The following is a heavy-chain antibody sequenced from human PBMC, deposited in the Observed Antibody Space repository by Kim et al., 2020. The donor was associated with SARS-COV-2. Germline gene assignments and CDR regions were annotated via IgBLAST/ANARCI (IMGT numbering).Heavy chain of an antibody. CDR2: INHSGST. CDR3: ARGPPRGSGIYVWFDP. J-gene: IGHJ5*02. Sequence: SETLSLTCAVYGGSFSGYYWSWIRQPPGKGLEWIGEINHSGSTNYNPSLKSRVTISVDTSKNQFSLKLSSVTAADTAVYYCARGPPRGSGIYVWFDPWG. CDR1: GGSFSGYY. D-gene: IGHD3-10*01. V-gene: IGHV4-34*01.